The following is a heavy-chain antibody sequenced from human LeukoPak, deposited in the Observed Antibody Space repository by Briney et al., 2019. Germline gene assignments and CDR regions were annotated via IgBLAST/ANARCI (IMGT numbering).Heavy chain of an antibody. CDR3: AKGGSTSGWSLYHFDY. J-gene: IGHJ4*02. CDR1: GFTVSSNY. D-gene: IGHD6-19*01. CDR2: ISASGGGT. Sequence: GRSLRLSCAASGFTVSSNYMSWVRQAPGKGLEWVSTISASGGGTYYADSVKGRFTISRDNSKSTLYLQMNSLRAEDTAVYYCAKGGSTSGWSLYHFDYWGQGTLVTVSS. V-gene: IGHV3-23*01.